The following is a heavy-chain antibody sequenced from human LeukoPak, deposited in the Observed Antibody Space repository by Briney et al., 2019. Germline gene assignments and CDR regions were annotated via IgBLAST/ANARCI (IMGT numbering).Heavy chain of an antibody. V-gene: IGHV1-18*04. CDR2: ISAYNGNT. CDR3: ASMATDFDY. D-gene: IGHD5-24*01. J-gene: IGHJ4*02. CDR1: GYTFTSYY. Sequence: ASVKVSCKASGYTFTSYYMHWVLQAPGQGLEWMGWISAYNGNTNYAQKLQGRVTMTTDTSTSTAYMELRSLRSYDTAVYYCASMATDFDYWGQGTLVTVSS.